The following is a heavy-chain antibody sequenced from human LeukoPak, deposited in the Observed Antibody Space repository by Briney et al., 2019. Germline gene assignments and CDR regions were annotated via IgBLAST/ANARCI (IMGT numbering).Heavy chain of an antibody. CDR1: GYTFTSYG. Sequence: ASVKVSCKASGYTFTSYGISWVRQAPGQGLEWMGWISAYNGNTNYAQKLQGRVTMTTDTSTSTAYMELRSLRSDDTAVYYCARDLLGDFWSGYSYYYMDVWGKGTTVTVSS. J-gene: IGHJ6*03. CDR2: ISAYNGNT. V-gene: IGHV1-18*01. D-gene: IGHD3-3*01. CDR3: ARDLLGDFWSGYSYYYMDV.